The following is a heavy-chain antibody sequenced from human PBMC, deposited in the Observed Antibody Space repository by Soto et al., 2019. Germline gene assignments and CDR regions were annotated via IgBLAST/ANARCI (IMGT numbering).Heavy chain of an antibody. J-gene: IGHJ6*02. CDR2: ISGSGGST. CDR1: GFTFSSYA. D-gene: IGHD3-22*01. Sequence: LRLSCAASGFTFSSYAMSWVRQAPGKGLEWVSAISGSGGSTYYADSVKGRFTISRDNSKNTLYLQMNSLRAEDTAVYYCAKDHDYYDSSGYYRPLYYYYGMDVWGQGTTVTSP. CDR3: AKDHDYYDSSGYYRPLYYYYGMDV. V-gene: IGHV3-23*01.